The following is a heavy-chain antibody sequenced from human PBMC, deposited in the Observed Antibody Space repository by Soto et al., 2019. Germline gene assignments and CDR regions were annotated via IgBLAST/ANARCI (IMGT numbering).Heavy chain of an antibody. V-gene: IGHV4-59*01. Sequence: SETLSLTCTVSGGSISSYYWSWIRQPPGKGLEWIGYIYYSGSTNYNPSLKSRVTISVDTSKNQFSLKLSSVTAADTAVYYCARDFWSGHWFDPWGQGTLVTASS. D-gene: IGHD3-3*01. CDR3: ARDFWSGHWFDP. J-gene: IGHJ5*02. CDR1: GGSISSYY. CDR2: IYYSGST.